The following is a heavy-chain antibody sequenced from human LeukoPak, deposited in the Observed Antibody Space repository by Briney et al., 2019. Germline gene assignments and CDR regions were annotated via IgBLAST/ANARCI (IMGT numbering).Heavy chain of an antibody. CDR1: GYTFTSYD. CDR3: VSSPGATVMNY. CDR2: MNPNSGKT. D-gene: IGHD4-17*01. Sequence: ASVKVSCKASGYTFTSYDINWVRQATGQGLEWMGWMNPNSGKTGYAQKFQGRVTMTRNTSISTAYTELSSLRSEDTAVYYCVSSPGATVMNYWGQGTLVTVSS. V-gene: IGHV1-8*01. J-gene: IGHJ4*02.